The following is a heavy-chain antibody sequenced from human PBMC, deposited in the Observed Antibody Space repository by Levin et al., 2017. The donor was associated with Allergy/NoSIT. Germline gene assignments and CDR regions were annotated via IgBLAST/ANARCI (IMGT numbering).Heavy chain of an antibody. CDR2: IYSGGSI. Sequence: GESLKISCAASRFTVSRNSMTWVRQAPGQGLEWVAIIYSGGSIYYADSVKGRFTISRDNSKNTLNLQMNSLRAEDTAVYYCAGMYYDILTGCNGDSYYHYMDVWGRGTTVTVSS. J-gene: IGHJ6*03. V-gene: IGHV3-53*05. D-gene: IGHD3-9*01. CDR1: RFTVSRNS. CDR3: AGMYYDILTGCNGDSYYHYMDV.